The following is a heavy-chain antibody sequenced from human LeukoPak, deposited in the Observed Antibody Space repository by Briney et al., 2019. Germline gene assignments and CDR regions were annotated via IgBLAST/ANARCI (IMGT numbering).Heavy chain of an antibody. V-gene: IGHV3-23*01. Sequence: PGGSLSLSCAASGFNFRDADRTWVRQAPGKGLEWVSLISFSGDNSYYADSVKGRFTISRDNSKNTLSLQMNSLRVEDTAIYYCAKVTQLPTWGLGKMVSVSS. J-gene: IGHJ3*01. CDR1: GFNFRDAD. CDR3: AKVTQLPT. D-gene: IGHD5-24*01. CDR2: ISFSGDNS.